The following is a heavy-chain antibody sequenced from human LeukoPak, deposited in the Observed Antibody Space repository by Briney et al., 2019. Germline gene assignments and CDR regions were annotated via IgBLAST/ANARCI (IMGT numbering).Heavy chain of an antibody. CDR3: ARGVVVPAAIGIR. D-gene: IGHD2-2*01. J-gene: IGHJ4*02. V-gene: IGHV1-69*04. CDR1: GGTFSSYS. CDR2: IIPILGIA. Sequence: EASVKVSCTASGGTFSSYSISWVRPAPGQGLEWMGRIIPILGIANYAQKFQGRVTITADKSTSTAYMELSSLRSEDTAVYYCARGVVVPAAIGIRWGQGTLVTVSS.